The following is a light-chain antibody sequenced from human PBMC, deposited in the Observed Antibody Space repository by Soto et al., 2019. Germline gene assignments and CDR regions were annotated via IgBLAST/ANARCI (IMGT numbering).Light chain of an antibody. CDR3: QQRSDWPPIT. Sequence: EIVLTQSPATLSLSPGERATLSCRASQSISNYLAWYQQKPGQAPRLLIYDASIRATGIPARFSGSGSGTDFTLTISSLEPEDFAVYYCQQRSDWPPITFGKGTRLEIK. CDR2: DAS. CDR1: QSISNY. V-gene: IGKV3-11*01. J-gene: IGKJ5*01.